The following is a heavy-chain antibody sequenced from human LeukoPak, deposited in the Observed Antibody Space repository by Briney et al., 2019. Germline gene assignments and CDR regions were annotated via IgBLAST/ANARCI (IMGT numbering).Heavy chain of an antibody. CDR3: ARGRGTTAMVKGFDY. CDR1: GGSFSGYY. CDR2: INHSGST. D-gene: IGHD5-18*01. J-gene: IGHJ4*02. V-gene: IGHV4-34*01. Sequence: PSETLSLTCAVYGGSFSGYYWSWIRQPPGKGLEWIGEINHSGSTNHNPSLKSRVTISVATSTNQFSLKLSSVTAADTAVYYCARGRGTTAMVKGFDYWGQGTLVTVSS.